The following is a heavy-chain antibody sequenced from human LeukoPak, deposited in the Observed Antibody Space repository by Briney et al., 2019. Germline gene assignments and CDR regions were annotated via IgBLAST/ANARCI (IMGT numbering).Heavy chain of an antibody. J-gene: IGHJ4*02. Sequence: SETLSLTCTVSGGSISIYYWSWIRQPPGKGLEWIGYIYYSGSTNYNPSLKSRVTISVDTPKNQFSLKLSSVTAADTAVYYCARNYDFWSGYFDYWGQGTLVTVSS. CDR3: ARNYDFWSGYFDY. CDR2: IYYSGST. V-gene: IGHV4-59*01. CDR1: GGSISIYY. D-gene: IGHD3-3*01.